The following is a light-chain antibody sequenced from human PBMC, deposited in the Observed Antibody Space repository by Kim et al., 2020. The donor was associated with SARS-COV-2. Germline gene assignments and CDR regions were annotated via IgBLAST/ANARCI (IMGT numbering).Light chain of an antibody. V-gene: IGKV3-20*01. CDR2: GAS. Sequence: SPGERVTLSGRASQSVGSSYLAGYQQKPGQAPRLLISGASSRATAIPDRFSGSGSGTDFTLTISRVEPEDFAVYYCQQYGSSPTTFGQGTKVDIK. J-gene: IGKJ1*01. CDR1: QSVGSSY. CDR3: QQYGSSPTT.